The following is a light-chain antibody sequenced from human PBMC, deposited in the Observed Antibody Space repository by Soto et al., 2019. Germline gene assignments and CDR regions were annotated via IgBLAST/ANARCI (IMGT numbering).Light chain of an antibody. CDR1: QNVDIY. V-gene: IGKV3-11*01. J-gene: IGKJ5*01. CDR2: DAS. Sequence: ETVLTQYTATLSLSPGERATLSCRASQNVDIYLAWYQQKPGHAPMLLIYDASNRATGIPARFSGSGSGTDFTLTISSLETEDFARYYCQERKHWPPLTFCQRTVLEIK. CDR3: QERKHWPPLT.